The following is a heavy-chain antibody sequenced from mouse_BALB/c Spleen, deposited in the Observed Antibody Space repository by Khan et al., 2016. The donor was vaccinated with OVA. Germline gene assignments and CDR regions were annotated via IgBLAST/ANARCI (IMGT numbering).Heavy chain of an antibody. Sequence: QVQLKQSGAELARPGASVKMSCKASGYTFNSYTIHWIKLRPGQGLEWIGYINPSNGYTNYNQKFKDKATLTADKSSTTAYMELSSLTSDDSALYNCVRDGAYHRNDGWFAYWGQGTLVTVSA. CDR3: VRDGAYHRNDGWFAY. CDR2: INPSNGYT. D-gene: IGHD2-14*01. CDR1: GYTFNSYT. J-gene: IGHJ3*01. V-gene: IGHV1-4*01.